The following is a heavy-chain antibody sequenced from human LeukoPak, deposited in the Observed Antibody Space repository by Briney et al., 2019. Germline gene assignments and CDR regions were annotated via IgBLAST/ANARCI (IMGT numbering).Heavy chain of an antibody. J-gene: IGHJ3*02. D-gene: IGHD2-21*02. CDR2: ISSSGSTR. CDR1: GVTFSDYY. Sequence: PGGSLRLSCAASGVTFSDYYMTWIRQAPGKGLEWVSYISSSGSTRNHADSVKGRFTISRDNAKNSLYLQMDNLRAEDTAVYYCARSKSPTWYSPFDIWGQGTMVTVSS. CDR3: ARSKSPTWYSPFDI. V-gene: IGHV3-11*01.